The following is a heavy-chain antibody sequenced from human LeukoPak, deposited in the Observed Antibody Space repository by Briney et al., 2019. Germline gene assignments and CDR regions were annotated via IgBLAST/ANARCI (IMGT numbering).Heavy chain of an antibody. CDR3: AKDAVYYYGSGSAGMDV. CDR1: GFTFDDYA. Sequence: GRSLRLSCAASGFTFDDYAMHWVRQAPGKGLEWVSGISWNSGNIGYADSVKGRFTISRDNSKNTLYLQMNSLRAEDTAVYYCAKDAVYYYGSGSAGMDVWGQGTTVTVSS. V-gene: IGHV3-9*01. CDR2: ISWNSGNI. D-gene: IGHD3-10*01. J-gene: IGHJ6*02.